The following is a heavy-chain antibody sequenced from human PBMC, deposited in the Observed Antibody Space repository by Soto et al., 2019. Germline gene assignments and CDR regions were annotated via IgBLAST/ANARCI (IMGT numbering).Heavy chain of an antibody. V-gene: IGHV1-18*04. CDR2: ISASNGNT. D-gene: IGHD5-18*01. CDR1: GYTFTNYV. Sequence: QVHLVQSGAEVKKPGASVKVSCKASGYTFTNYVFGWVRQAPGQGLEWMGWISASNGNTNYAQRLQGRVTMTTDSSTDTAYMELRSLRSDDTAVYYCAREALGYSYGAFDYWGQGTLVTVSS. J-gene: IGHJ4*02. CDR3: AREALGYSYGAFDY.